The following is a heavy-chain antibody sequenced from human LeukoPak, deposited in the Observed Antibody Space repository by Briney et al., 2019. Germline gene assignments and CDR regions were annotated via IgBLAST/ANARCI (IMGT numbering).Heavy chain of an antibody. Sequence: GGSLRLSCAASGFTFSSYWMHWVRQAPGKGLVWVSRVKTDGSNTNYADSVKGRFTISRDNAKNTLYLQMNSLRAEDTAVYYCGRGGKVEQLVLARWGQGSLVTVSS. D-gene: IGHD6-13*01. V-gene: IGHV3-74*01. CDR2: VKTDGSNT. CDR1: GFTFSSYW. CDR3: GRGGKVEQLVLAR. J-gene: IGHJ4*02.